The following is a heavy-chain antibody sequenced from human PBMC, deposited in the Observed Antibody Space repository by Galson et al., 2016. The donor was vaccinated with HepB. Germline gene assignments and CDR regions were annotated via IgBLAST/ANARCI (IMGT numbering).Heavy chain of an antibody. CDR1: GFPFSLHG. J-gene: IGHJ4*02. D-gene: IGHD5-24*01. CDR2: IWYDGSTK. V-gene: IGHV3-33*03. Sequence: SLRLSCAASGFPFSLHGMNWVRQAPGRGLEWVAIIWYDGSTKYYADSVKGRFTISRDNSKNTLYLQMNSLRAEDTAVYYCASNLEAAGIDGHWGQGTHVTVSS. CDR3: ASNLEAAGIDGH.